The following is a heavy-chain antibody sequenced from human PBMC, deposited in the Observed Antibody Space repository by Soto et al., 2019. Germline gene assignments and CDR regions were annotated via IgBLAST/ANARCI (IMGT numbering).Heavy chain of an antibody. CDR1: GFTISRNW. V-gene: IGHV3-7*05. CDR3: ARGGYWFDP. Sequence: GGSLRLSCAASGFTISRNWMSWVRQAPGKGLEWVANIKEDGSEKYYVDSVKGRFTISRDNAKDSLYLQMNSLRAEDTAVYYCARGGYWFDPWGQGTLVTVSS. CDR2: IKEDGSEK. J-gene: IGHJ5*02.